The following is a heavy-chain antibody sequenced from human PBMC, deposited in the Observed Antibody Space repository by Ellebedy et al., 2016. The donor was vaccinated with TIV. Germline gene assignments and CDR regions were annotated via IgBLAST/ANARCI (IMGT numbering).Heavy chain of an antibody. CDR1: GYTFTGYY. Sequence: ASVKVSCKASGYTFTGYYMHWVRQAPGQGLEWMGWINPNSGGTNYAQKFQGRVTMTRDTSTSTVYMELSSLRSEDTAVYYCARDGYCGGDCTGVDYWGQGTLVTVSS. J-gene: IGHJ4*02. D-gene: IGHD2-21*02. V-gene: IGHV1-2*02. CDR2: INPNSGGT. CDR3: ARDGYCGGDCTGVDY.